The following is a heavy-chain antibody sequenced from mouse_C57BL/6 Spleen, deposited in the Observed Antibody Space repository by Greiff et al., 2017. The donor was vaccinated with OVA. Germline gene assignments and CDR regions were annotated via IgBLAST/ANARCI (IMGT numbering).Heavy chain of an antibody. CDR1: GFTFSDYY. CDR2: INYDGSST. V-gene: IGHV5-16*01. CDR3: ARGEIATVVAHYYAMDY. J-gene: IGHJ4*01. D-gene: IGHD1-1*01. Sequence: EVHLVESEGGLVQPGSSMKLSCTASGFTFSDYYMAWVRQVPEKGLEWVANINYDGSSTYYLDSLKSRFIISRDNAKNILYLQMSSLKSEDTATYYCARGEIATVVAHYYAMDYWGQGTSVTVSS.